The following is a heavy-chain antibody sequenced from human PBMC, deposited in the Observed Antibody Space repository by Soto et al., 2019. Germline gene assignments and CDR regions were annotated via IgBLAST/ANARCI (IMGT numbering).Heavy chain of an antibody. CDR2: ITPTGDTT. D-gene: IGHD2-2*01. CDR3: TRAPTMPLEH. CDR1: GFSFTIFG. Sequence: EVVLLQSGGGLGQPGKSLRLSCAASGFSFTIFGMNWVRQVPGKGLEWVSMITPTGDTTYYADSVRGRFTISRDNSKNVLYLQMDSLRVEDTTIYYCTRAPTMPLEHWGQGSQVIVS. J-gene: IGHJ1*01. V-gene: IGHV3-23*01.